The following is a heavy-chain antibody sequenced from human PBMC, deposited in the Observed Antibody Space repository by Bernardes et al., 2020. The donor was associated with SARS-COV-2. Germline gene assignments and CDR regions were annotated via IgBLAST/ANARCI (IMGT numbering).Heavy chain of an antibody. CDR1: GFTSSIYV. Sequence: GGSLRLSCAASGFTSSIYVMHWVRQAPGKGLEWVSAISGSITYDADSVKGRFTISRDSPKNTLILQMNSLRVEDTAVYYCARGAAGGSANYGTFDSWGQGTPVTVSS. CDR3: ARGAAGGSANYGTFDS. CDR2: ISGSIT. D-gene: IGHD2-8*02. J-gene: IGHJ4*02. V-gene: IGHV3-23*01.